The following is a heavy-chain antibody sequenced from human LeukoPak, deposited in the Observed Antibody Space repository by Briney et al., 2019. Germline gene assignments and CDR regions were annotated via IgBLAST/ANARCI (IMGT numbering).Heavy chain of an antibody. CDR2: IYYSGTT. D-gene: IGHD3-16*01. CDR3: PRVHMPMAPQYYFDY. V-gene: IGHV4-59*01. J-gene: IGHJ4*02. CDR1: GASINTYY. Sequence: SETLSLTCTVSGASINTYYWSWIRQPPGKGLEWIGYIYYSGTTSYNPSLKTRVTISIDTSKNQFSLKLSSVTAADTAVYYCPRVHMPMAPQYYFDYWGQGTLVTVSS.